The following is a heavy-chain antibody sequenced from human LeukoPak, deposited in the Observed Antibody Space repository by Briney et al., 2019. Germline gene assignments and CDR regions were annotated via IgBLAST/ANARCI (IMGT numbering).Heavy chain of an antibody. CDR1: GGSISSTNG. D-gene: IGHD1-1*01. J-gene: IGHJ4*02. CDR3: ARVTATTPFDL. V-gene: IGHV4-4*02. Sequence: TSETLSLTCAVSGGSISSTNGWSWVRQPPGKGREWIGEISHSGDTNYNPSLESRVTISVDKSKNQFSLNLSSVTAADTAVYFCARVTATTPFDLWGQGTLVTVSS. CDR2: ISHSGDT.